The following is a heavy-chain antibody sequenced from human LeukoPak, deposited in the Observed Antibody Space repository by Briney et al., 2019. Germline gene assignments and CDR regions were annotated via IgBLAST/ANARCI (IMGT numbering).Heavy chain of an antibody. CDR3: ARVGVVFDY. D-gene: IGHD3-16*01. J-gene: IGHJ4*02. Sequence: PSGTLSLTCAVSGGSISSDKWWNWVRQPPGKGLEWIGEIYHSGDTNCNPSLKSRVTISVDTSKNQFSLKLSSVTAADTAVYYCARVGVVFDYWGQGTLVTVSS. V-gene: IGHV4-4*02. CDR1: GGSISSDKW. CDR2: IYHSGDT.